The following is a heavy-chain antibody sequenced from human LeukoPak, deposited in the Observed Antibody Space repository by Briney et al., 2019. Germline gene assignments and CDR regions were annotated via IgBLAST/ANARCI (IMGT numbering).Heavy chain of an antibody. J-gene: IGHJ4*02. CDR1: GDSVSSGSRY. V-gene: IGHV4-61*01. Sequence: SETLSHTCTVSGDSVSSGSRYWSWIRQSPGKRLEWIGFVSYNVHTEYNPSLKSRVTLSVDTSTNQFSLRLSSVTAADTAIYFCARVSVAGTGPDYWGQGTLVTVSS. D-gene: IGHD6-13*01. CDR2: VSYNVHT. CDR3: ARVSVAGTGPDY.